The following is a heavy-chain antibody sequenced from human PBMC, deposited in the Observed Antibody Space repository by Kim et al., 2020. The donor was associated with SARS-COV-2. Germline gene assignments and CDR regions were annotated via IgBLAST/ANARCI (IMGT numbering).Heavy chain of an antibody. V-gene: IGHV3-21*04. D-gene: IGHD6-19*01. CDR2: ISGSSTYI. J-gene: IGHJ4*02. CDR1: GFSFSSYS. CDR3: ARDAGEGAVADY. Sequence: GGSLRLSCAASGFSFSSYSMNWVRQTPGKGLEWVSSISGSSTYIYYADSLKGRFTISRDNIKNSLYLQMNSLRAEDTAVYYCARDAGEGAVADYCGQGTLVTVSS.